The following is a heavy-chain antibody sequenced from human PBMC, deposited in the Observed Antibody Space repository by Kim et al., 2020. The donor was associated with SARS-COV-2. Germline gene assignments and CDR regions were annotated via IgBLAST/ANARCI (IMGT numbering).Heavy chain of an antibody. D-gene: IGHD6-13*01. CDR2: ISSSSYT. V-gene: IGHV3-11*05. Sequence: GGSLRLSCAASGFTFSDYYMSWIRQAPEKGLEWVSYISSSSYTNYADSVKGRFTISRGNAKNSLYLQMNSLRAEDTAVYYCARDYVAAAGTLSYPDYWGQGTLVTVSS. CDR1: GFTFSDYY. CDR3: ARDYVAAAGTLSYPDY. J-gene: IGHJ4*02.